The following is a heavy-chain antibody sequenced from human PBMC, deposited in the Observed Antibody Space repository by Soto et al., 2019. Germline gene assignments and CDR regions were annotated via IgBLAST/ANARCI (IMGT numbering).Heavy chain of an antibody. CDR2: INAGNGNT. D-gene: IGHD3-3*01. V-gene: IGHV1-3*01. Sequence: GASVKVSCKASGYTFTSYAMHWVRQDPGQRLEWMGWINAGNGNTKYSQKFQGRVTITRDTSASTAYMELSSLRSEDTAVHYCARIPHDFWSGYSAYYFDYWGQGTLVTVSS. CDR1: GYTFTSYA. CDR3: ARIPHDFWSGYSAYYFDY. J-gene: IGHJ4*02.